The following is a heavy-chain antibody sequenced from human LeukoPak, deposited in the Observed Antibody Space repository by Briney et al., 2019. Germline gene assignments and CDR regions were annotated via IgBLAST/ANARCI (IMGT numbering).Heavy chain of an antibody. V-gene: IGHV1-2*02. CDR1: GYHFTGYY. CDR3: ARGPLRTLYYYIDV. D-gene: IGHD1-14*01. Sequence: GASVKVSCKTSGYHFTGYYIHWVRQAPGQGLEWMGWINPNSGGTNYAQKFQGRVTMTRDTSISTAYMELSRLRSNDTAVYYCARGPLRTLYYYIDVWGKGTTVTVSS. CDR2: INPNSGGT. J-gene: IGHJ6*03.